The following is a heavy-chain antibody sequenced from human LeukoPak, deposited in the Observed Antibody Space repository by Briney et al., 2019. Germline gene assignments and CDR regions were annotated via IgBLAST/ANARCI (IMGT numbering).Heavy chain of an antibody. CDR3: ARFSPRAMGNYLDF. V-gene: IGHV4-39*07. J-gene: IGHJ4*02. D-gene: IGHD7-27*01. CDR2: IYYSGST. CDR1: GGSISSSSYY. Sequence: SETLSLTCTVSGGSISSSSYYWGWIRQPPGKGLEWIGSIYYSGSTYYNPSLKSRVTILADMSKNQFSLNLSSVTAADTAVYYCARFSPRAMGNYLDFWGQGTLVTVSS.